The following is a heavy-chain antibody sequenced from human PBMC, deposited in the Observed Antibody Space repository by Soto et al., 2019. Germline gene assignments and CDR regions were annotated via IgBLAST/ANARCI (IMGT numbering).Heavy chain of an antibody. Sequence: PGGSLRLSCAASGFTFSTYAMNWVRQPPGKGLEWVSSISGSGAYTYYADSVQGRFTISRDNSKNTLNLQMNSLRAEDTAVYYCARDRHPYSTKYYFDYWGQGTLVTVPQ. CDR2: ISGSGAYT. J-gene: IGHJ4*02. V-gene: IGHV3-23*01. CDR3: ARDRHPYSTKYYFDY. D-gene: IGHD2-2*01. CDR1: GFTFSTYA.